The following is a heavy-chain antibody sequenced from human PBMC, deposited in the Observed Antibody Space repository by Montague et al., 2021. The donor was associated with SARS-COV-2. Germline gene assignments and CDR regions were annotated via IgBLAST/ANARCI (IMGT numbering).Heavy chain of an antibody. Sequence: SETLSLTCTVSGGSVSSRSYYWGWVRQAPGKGLEWIGETYHGGSTNYNPSLKSRVTISVDKTKNQLYLKMRSVTAADTAVYYCARDLRQWLADYYYYGLDVWGQGTTVTVSS. CDR3: ARDLRQWLADYYYYGLDV. V-gene: IGHV4-39*07. CDR2: TYHGGST. J-gene: IGHJ6*02. D-gene: IGHD6-19*01. CDR1: GGSVSSRSYY.